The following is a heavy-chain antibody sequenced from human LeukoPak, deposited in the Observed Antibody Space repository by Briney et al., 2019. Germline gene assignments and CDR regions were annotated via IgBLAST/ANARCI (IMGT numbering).Heavy chain of an antibody. CDR1: GFTFSDYG. V-gene: IGHV3-30*02. CDR3: ARLGYDYDAFDI. J-gene: IGHJ3*02. CDR2: VRNDGSNE. D-gene: IGHD5-12*01. Sequence: PGGSLRLSCAASGFTFSDYGMHWVRQAPGKGLEWVAFVRNDGSNEYYPDSVKGRFTISRDNSRNTLYLQMNSLRAEDTAVYYCARLGYDYDAFDIWGQGTMVTVSS.